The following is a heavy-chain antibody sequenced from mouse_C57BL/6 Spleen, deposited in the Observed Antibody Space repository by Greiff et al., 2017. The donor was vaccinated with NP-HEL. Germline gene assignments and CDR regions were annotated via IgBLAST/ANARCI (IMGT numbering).Heavy chain of an antibody. V-gene: IGHV1-64*01. CDR2: IHPNSGST. CDR1: GYTFTSYW. Sequence: QVQLQQPGAELVKPGASVKLSCKASGYTFTSYWMHWVKQRPGQGLEWIGMIHPNSGSTNYNEKFKSKATLTVDKSSSTAYMQLSSLTSEDSAVYYCAREGYDGYEEAWFAYWGQGTLVTVSA. J-gene: IGHJ3*01. CDR3: AREGYDGYEEAWFAY. D-gene: IGHD2-3*01.